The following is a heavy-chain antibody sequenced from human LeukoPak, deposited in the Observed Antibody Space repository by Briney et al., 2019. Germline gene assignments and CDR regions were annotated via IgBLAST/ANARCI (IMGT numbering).Heavy chain of an antibody. J-gene: IGHJ4*02. CDR1: GASVGSAGYH. CDR3: ARTQSQSGSYRYYFGY. V-gene: IGHV4-61*08. Sequence: PSETLSPTCTVSGASVGSAGYHWSWIRQPPGGGLEWIGYIYYISNTNYNPSLKSRVTMSADPSKNQFSLKLNSVTAADTAVYYCARTQSQSGSYRYYFGYWGQGTLVTVSS. D-gene: IGHD1-26*01. CDR2: IYYISNT.